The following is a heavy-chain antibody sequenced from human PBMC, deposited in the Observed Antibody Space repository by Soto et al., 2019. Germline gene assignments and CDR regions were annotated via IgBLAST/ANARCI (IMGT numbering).Heavy chain of an antibody. CDR1: GGTFSSYT. CDR3: AEVGSYYYDSSGSIS. Sequence: QVQLVQSGAEVKKPGSSVKVSCKASGGTFSSYTISWVRQAPGQGLEWMGRIIPILGIANYAQKFQGRVTITADKSTSTAYMELSSLRSEDTAVYYCAEVGSYYYDSSGSISWGQGTLVTVSS. J-gene: IGHJ4*02. D-gene: IGHD3-22*01. V-gene: IGHV1-69*02. CDR2: IIPILGIA.